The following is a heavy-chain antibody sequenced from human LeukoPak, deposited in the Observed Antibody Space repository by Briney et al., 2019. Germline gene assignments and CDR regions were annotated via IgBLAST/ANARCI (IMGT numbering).Heavy chain of an antibody. V-gene: IGHV4-59*01. D-gene: IGHD3-22*01. J-gene: IGHJ3*02. CDR1: GGSIGSYY. CDR3: ARLAVVIGAFDI. CDR2: IYYSGST. Sequence: PSETLSLTCTVSGGSIGSYYWSWIRQPPGKGLEWIGYIYYSGSTNYNPSLKSRVTISVDTSKNQFSLKLSSVTAADTAVYYCARLAVVIGAFDIWGQGTMVTVSS.